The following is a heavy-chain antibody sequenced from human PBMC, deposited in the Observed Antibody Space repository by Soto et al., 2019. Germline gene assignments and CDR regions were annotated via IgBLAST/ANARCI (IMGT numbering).Heavy chain of an antibody. CDR1: GGTSSSYT. Sequence: SVKVSCKASGGTSSSYTISWVRQAPGQGLEWMGRIIPILGIANYAQKFQGRVTITADKSTSTAYMELSSLRSEDTAVYYCARANGSSSSYNFDYWGQGTLVTVSS. D-gene: IGHD6-13*01. CDR2: IIPILGIA. J-gene: IGHJ4*02. CDR3: ARANGSSSSYNFDY. V-gene: IGHV1-69*02.